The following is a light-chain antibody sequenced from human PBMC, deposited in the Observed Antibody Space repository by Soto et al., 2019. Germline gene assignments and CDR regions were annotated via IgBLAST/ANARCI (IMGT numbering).Light chain of an antibody. CDR1: RSDVGGYNF. CDR2: DVT. CDR3: RSYTSTKTLV. J-gene: IGLJ2*01. Sequence: QSALTQPASVSGSPGQSITISCTGTRSDVGGYNFVSWYQQHPGKVPKLLIYDVTHRPSGVSNRFSASKSANSASLTISGLQAEDEADYYCRSYTSTKTLVFGGGTQLTVL. V-gene: IGLV2-14*01.